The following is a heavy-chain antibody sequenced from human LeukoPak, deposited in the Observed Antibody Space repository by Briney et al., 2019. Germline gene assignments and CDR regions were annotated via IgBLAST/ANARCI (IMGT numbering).Heavy chain of an antibody. CDR1: GYTFINHA. CDR3: ARRLGRSFDY. J-gene: IGHJ4*02. Sequence: ASVKVSCKASGYTFINHAIHWVRQAPGQRLEWMGWINIGNGNTKYSQNFQGRITITRDTSAITAYMDLSSLRSEDTAMYYCARRLGRSFDYWGQGTLVTVSS. D-gene: IGHD2-21*01. CDR2: INIGNGNT. V-gene: IGHV1-3*04.